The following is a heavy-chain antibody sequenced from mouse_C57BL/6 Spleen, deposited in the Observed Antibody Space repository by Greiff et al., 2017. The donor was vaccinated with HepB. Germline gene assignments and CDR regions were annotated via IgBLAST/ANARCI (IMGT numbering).Heavy chain of an antibody. CDR3: LITTGVADY. D-gene: IGHD1-1*01. CDR1: GFNIKDDY. V-gene: IGHV14-4*01. J-gene: IGHJ2*01. CDR2: IDPENGDT. Sequence: EVQLQQSGAELVRPGASVKLSCTASGFNIKDDYMHWVKQRPEQGLEWIGWIDPENGDTEYASKFQGKATITADTSSNTAYLQLSSLTSEDTAVYYCLITTGVADYWGQGTTLTVSS.